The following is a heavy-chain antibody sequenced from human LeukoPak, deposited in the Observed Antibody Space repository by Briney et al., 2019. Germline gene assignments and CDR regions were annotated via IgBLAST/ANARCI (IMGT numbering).Heavy chain of an antibody. CDR2: IYYSGST. J-gene: IGHJ6*02. D-gene: IGHD3-22*01. CDR1: GGSISSSSCY. V-gene: IGHV4-39*01. Sequence: SETLSLTCTVSGGSISSSSCYWGWIRQPPGKGLEWIGSIYYSGSTYYNPSLKSRVTISVDTSKNQFSLKLSSVTAADTAVYYCARPEYYDSSGRIDVWGQGTTVTVSS. CDR3: ARPEYYDSSGRIDV.